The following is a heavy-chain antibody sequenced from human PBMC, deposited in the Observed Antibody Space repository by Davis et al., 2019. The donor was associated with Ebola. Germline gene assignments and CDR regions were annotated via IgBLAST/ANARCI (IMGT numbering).Heavy chain of an antibody. D-gene: IGHD2-2*01. CDR3: ARGTHYAHDY. V-gene: IGHV3-9*01. CDR1: QFIFNEYA. CDR2: ISWNGFSA. Sequence: SLKISCAASQFIFNEYAMHWVRQVPGKGLEWVAGISWNGFSADYVDSVKGRFTISRDNAKNSLYLQMKSLTEEDTALYYCARGTHYAHDYWGQGTLVTVSS. J-gene: IGHJ4*02.